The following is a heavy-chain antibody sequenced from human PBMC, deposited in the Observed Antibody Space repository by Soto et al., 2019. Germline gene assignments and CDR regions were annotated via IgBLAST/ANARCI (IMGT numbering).Heavy chain of an antibody. CDR3: ARGLHCNGGSCYSGWFDP. CDR2: MNPSSDNT. Sequence: QVQLVQSGAEVKKPGASVKVSCKASGYTFTSYDINWVRQATGQGLEWMGWMNPSSDNTGYAQKFQGRVTMTRNTSISTAYMELSSLRSEDTAVYYCARGLHCNGGSCYSGWFDPWGQGTLVTVSS. D-gene: IGHD2-15*01. J-gene: IGHJ5*02. V-gene: IGHV1-8*01. CDR1: GYTFTSYD.